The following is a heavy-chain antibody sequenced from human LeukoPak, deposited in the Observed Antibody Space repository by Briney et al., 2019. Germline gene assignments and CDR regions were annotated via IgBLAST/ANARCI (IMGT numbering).Heavy chain of an antibody. CDR2: IIPILGIA. Sequence: SVKVSCKASGYTFTRYYMHWVRPAPAQGLEWMGRIIPILGIANYAQKFQGRVTITADKSTSTAYMELSSLGSENATEYYGARDGEIGARPRGMDVWGQGTTVTVSS. CDR1: GYTFTRYY. CDR3: ARDGEIGARPRGMDV. D-gene: IGHD6-6*01. J-gene: IGHJ6*02. V-gene: IGHV1-69*04.